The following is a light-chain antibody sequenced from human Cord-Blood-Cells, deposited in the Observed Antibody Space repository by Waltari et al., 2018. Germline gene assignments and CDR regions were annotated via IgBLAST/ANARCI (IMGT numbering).Light chain of an antibody. CDR1: QRVSSSY. Sequence: EIVLTQSPGTLSLSPGERATLSRRASQRVSSSYLAWYQKKPGQARRLLINGASSRAPGIPDRFSGSGSVTDFTLTISRLEHEDFAVYYCQQYGSSPWTFGQGTKVEIK. CDR3: QQYGSSPWT. CDR2: GAS. V-gene: IGKV3-20*01. J-gene: IGKJ1*01.